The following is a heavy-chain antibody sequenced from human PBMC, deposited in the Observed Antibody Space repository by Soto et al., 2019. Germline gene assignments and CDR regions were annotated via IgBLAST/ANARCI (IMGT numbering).Heavy chain of an antibody. J-gene: IGHJ6*02. D-gene: IGHD3-10*01. CDR2: IIPILGIA. CDR1: GGTFSSYT. CDR3: ARDRGDYYYGMDV. Sequence: QVQLVQSGAEVKKPGSSVKVSCKASGGTFSSYTISWVRQAPGQGLEWMGRIIPILGIANYAQKFQGRVTITADKSTSTAYMELSSLRSEDTALYYCARDRGDYYYGMDVWGQGTTVTVSS. V-gene: IGHV1-69*08.